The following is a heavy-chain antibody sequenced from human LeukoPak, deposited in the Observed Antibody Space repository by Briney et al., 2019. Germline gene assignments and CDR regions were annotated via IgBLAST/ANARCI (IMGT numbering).Heavy chain of an antibody. CDR3: AQKGGTDH. CDR1: GFSFSRFG. J-gene: IGHJ4*02. CDR2: ISSSSSAI. Sequence: GGSLRLSCAASGFSFSRFGMNWVRQAPGKGLEWISYISSSSSAIYYADSVKGRFTISRDNAKNSLYLQMSSLRDEDTAVYYCAQKGGTDHWGRGTLVTVSS. V-gene: IGHV3-48*02. D-gene: IGHD2-15*01.